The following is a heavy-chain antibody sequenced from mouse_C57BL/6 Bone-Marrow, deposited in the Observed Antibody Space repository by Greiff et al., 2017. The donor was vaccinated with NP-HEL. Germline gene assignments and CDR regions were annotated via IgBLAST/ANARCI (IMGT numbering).Heavy chain of an antibody. D-gene: IGHD1-1*01. CDR3: TKDYYGSSYWYFDV. Sequence: VTLKESGTVLARPGASVKMSCKTSGYTFTSYWMHWVKQRPGQGLEWIGAIYPGNSDTSYNQKFKGKAKLTAVTSASTAYMELSSLTNEDSAVYYCTKDYYGSSYWYFDVWGTGTTVTVSS. CDR2: IYPGNSDT. CDR1: GYTFTSYW. V-gene: IGHV1-5*01. J-gene: IGHJ1*03.